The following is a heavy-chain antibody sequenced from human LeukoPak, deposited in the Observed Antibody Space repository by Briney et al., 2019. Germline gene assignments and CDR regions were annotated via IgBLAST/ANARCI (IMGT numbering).Heavy chain of an antibody. CDR1: GFTFSNFA. D-gene: IGHD4-17*01. V-gene: IGHV3-30*18. J-gene: IGHJ5*02. Sequence: GGSLRLSCAASGFTFSNFAMSWVRQAPGKGLEWVAVISYDGSNTYYADSVKGRFTISRDNSKNTLYLQMNSLRAEDTAVYYCAKSYSWVTTSPWFDPWGQGTLVTVSS. CDR2: ISYDGSNT. CDR3: AKSYSWVTTSPWFDP.